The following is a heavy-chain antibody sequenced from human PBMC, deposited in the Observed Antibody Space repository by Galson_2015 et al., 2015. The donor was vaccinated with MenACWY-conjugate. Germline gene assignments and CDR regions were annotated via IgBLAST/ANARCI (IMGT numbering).Heavy chain of an antibody. CDR2: INSDGSAA. V-gene: IGHV3-74*01. CDR3: ATYCSSPSCYANGAY. CDR1: GFTFSNSW. Sequence: SLRLSCATSGFTFSNSWMGWVRQSPGKGLVWVSRINSDGSAADYADSVKGRFTISRDNAKNTLYLQMSSLRAEDTAVYYCATYCSSPSCYANGAYWGQGTLVTVSS. J-gene: IGHJ4*02. D-gene: IGHD2-2*01.